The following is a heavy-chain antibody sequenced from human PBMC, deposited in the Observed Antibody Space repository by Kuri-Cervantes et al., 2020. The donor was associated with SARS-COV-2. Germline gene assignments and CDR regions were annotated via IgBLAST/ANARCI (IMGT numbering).Heavy chain of an antibody. J-gene: IGHJ2*01. V-gene: IGHV3-48*01. Sequence: GGSLRLSCAASGFTFSSYSMNWVRQAPGKGLEWVSYISSSSSTTYYADSVKGRFTISRDNAKNSLYLQMNSLRAEDTAVYYCAREGEEYFDLWGRGTLVTVSS. CDR3: AREGEEYFDL. CDR1: GFTFSSYS. D-gene: IGHD3-10*01. CDR2: ISSSSSTT.